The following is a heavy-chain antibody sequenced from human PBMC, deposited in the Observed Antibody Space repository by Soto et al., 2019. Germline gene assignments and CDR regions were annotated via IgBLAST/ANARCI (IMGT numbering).Heavy chain of an antibody. V-gene: IGHV1-18*01. CDR1: GYTFTSYG. Sequence: QVQLVQSGAEVKKPGASVKVSCKASGYTFTSYGISWVRQAPGQGLEWMGWISAYNGNTNYAQKLQGRVTMTTDTSTSPANVELRGLRSDDTAVYYCARDFMAFGGVPRGVIDYWGKGTLVTVSS. J-gene: IGHJ4*02. CDR3: ARDFMAFGGVPRGVIDY. CDR2: ISAYNGNT. D-gene: IGHD3-16*01.